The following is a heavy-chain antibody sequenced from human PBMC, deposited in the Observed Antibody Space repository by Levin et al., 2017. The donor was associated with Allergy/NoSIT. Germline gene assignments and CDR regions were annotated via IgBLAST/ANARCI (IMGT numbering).Heavy chain of an antibody. CDR2: MNPNSGNT. J-gene: IGHJ6*02. CDR1: GYTFTSYD. V-gene: IGHV1-8*01. D-gene: IGHD3-10*01. CDR3: ASSIRGVIFYGMDV. Sequence: RASVKVSCKASGYTFTSYDINWVRQATGQGLEWMGWMNPNSGNTGYAQKFQGRVTMTRNTSISTAYMELSSLRSEDTAVYYCASSIRGVIFYGMDVWGQGTTVTVSS.